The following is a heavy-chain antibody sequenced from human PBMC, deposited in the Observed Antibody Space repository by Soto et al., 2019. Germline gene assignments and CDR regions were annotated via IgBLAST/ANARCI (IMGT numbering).Heavy chain of an antibody. CDR1: GGSISSSNW. D-gene: IGHD6-19*01. J-gene: IGHJ4*02. CDR2: IYHSGST. V-gene: IGHV4-4*02. CDR3: ARRISSGWYGGYFDY. Sequence: QVQLQESGPGLVKPSGTLSLTCAVSGGSISSSNWWSWVRQPPGKGLEWIGEIYHSGSTNYNPSRKSRVTISVDKSKNQLYLKLCSVTAADTAVYYCARRISSGWYGGYFDYWGQGTLVTVSS.